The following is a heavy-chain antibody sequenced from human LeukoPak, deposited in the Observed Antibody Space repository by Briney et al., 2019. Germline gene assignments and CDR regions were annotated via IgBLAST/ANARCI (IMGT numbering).Heavy chain of an antibody. J-gene: IGHJ4*02. D-gene: IGHD4-17*01. CDR2: ISYDGSNK. CDR1: GFTFSSYP. Sequence: PGGSLRLSCAASGFTFSSYPMHWVRQAPGKGLEWVAVISYDGSNKYYADSVKGRFTISRDNSKNTLYLQMNSLRAEDTAVYYCASRHYDFGYYWGQGTQVTVPS. CDR3: ASRHYDFGYY. V-gene: IGHV3-30*04.